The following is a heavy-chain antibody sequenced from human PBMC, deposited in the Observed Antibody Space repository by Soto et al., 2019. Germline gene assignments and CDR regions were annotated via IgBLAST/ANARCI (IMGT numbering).Heavy chain of an antibody. CDR2: IYYSGST. CDR3: AREAGSYYYYYYMDV. J-gene: IGHJ6*03. CDR1: GGSISSYY. Sequence: QVQLQESGPGLVKPSETLSLTCTVSGGSISSYYWSWIRQPPGKGLEWIGYIYYSGSTNYNPSLNERGTIPVDTSKNQFSLELSSVTAAGTDVYYWAREAGSYYYYYYMDVWGKGTTVTVSS. V-gene: IGHV4-59*01. D-gene: IGHD2-15*01.